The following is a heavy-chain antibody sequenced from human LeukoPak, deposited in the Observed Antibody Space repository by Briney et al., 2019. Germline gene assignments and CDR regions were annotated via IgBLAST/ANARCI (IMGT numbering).Heavy chain of an antibody. J-gene: IGHJ5*02. CDR2: IYYSGST. CDR3: ARDVLLWFGETYNWFDP. D-gene: IGHD3-10*01. V-gene: IGHV4-30-4*01. Sequence: SETLSLTCTVSGVSISSGDYYWRWLRQPPGKGLEWIGYIYYSGSTYYTPSLKSRVTISVDTSKNQFSLKLSSVTAADTAVYYCARDVLLWFGETYNWFDPWGQGTLVTVSS. CDR1: GVSISSGDYY.